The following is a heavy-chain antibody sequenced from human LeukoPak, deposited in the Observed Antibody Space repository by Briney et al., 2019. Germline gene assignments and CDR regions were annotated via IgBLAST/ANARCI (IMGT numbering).Heavy chain of an antibody. CDR3: ARDRGEFSTVTTD. CDR2: IYHSGST. J-gene: IGHJ4*02. D-gene: IGHD4-17*01. Sequence: KASETLSLTCTVSGGSISSGGYYWSWIRQPPGKGLEWIGYIYHSGSTYYNPSLKSRVTISVDRSKNQFSLKLSSVTAADTAVYYCARDRGEFSTVTTDWGQGTLVTVSS. V-gene: IGHV4-30-2*01. CDR1: GGSISSGGYY.